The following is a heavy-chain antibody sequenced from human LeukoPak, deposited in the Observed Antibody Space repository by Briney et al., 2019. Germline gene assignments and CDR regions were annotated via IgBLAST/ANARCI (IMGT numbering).Heavy chain of an antibody. Sequence: ASVKVSCKASGYTFTSYYMHWVRQAPGQGLEWMGIINPSGGSTSYAQKFQGRVTMTRDTSTSTVYMELSSLRSEDTAVYYCASDTGYSSSWYVNYFDYWGQGTLVTVSS. J-gene: IGHJ4*02. CDR3: ASDTGYSSSWYVNYFDY. CDR1: GYTFTSYY. D-gene: IGHD6-13*01. CDR2: INPSGGST. V-gene: IGHV1-46*01.